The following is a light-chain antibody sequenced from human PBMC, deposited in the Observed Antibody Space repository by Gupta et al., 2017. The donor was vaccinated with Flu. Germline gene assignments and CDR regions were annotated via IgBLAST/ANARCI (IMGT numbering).Light chain of an antibody. CDR2: EGS. CDR3: CSYAGSSNWV. J-gene: IGLJ3*02. V-gene: IGLV2-23*01. Sequence: QSALTQPASVSGSPGQSITISCTGTSSDVGSYNLVSWYPQHPGKAPKLMIYEGSKRPAGVSNRFSGSKSGNTASLTISELQEEDEADYYCCSYAGSSNWVFGGGTKLTVL. CDR1: SSDVGSYNL.